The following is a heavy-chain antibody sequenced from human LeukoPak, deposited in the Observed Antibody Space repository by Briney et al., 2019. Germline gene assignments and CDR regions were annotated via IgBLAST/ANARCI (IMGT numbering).Heavy chain of an antibody. D-gene: IGHD3-22*01. CDR2: IYSGGSTI. CDR1: GFTVSSNY. V-gene: IGHV3-53*01. Sequence: GGSLRLSCAVSGFTVSSNYMSWVRQPPGKGLEWVSVIYSGGSTIYYADSVKGRFTISRDNAKNSLYLQMNSLRAEDTAVYYCAREPRWEYYYDSSGYPPTPSDAFDIWGQGTMVTVSS. CDR3: AREPRWEYYYDSSGYPPTPSDAFDI. J-gene: IGHJ3*02.